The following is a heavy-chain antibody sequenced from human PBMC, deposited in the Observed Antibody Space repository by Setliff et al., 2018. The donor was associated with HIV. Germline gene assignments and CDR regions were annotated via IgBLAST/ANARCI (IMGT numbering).Heavy chain of an antibody. CDR1: GGSISSGSYY. V-gene: IGHV4-61*02. Sequence: SETLSLTCSVSGGSISSGSYYWSWIRQPAGKALEWIGRIYTSGSTNYNPSLESRVSISLDTSKNQFSLKLTSVTAADTAVYYCARQESYGNGGLYYFDYWGQGTLVTVSS. CDR3: ARQESYGNGGLYYFDY. CDR2: IYTSGST. J-gene: IGHJ4*02. D-gene: IGHD2-8*02.